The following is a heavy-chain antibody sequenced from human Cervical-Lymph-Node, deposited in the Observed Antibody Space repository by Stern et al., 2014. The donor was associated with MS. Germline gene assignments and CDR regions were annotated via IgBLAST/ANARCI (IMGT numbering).Heavy chain of an antibody. D-gene: IGHD5-18*01. J-gene: IGHJ4*02. CDR2: INTNTGNS. Sequence: QVQLVQSGSELKKPGASVKVSCKASGYTLTNYPINWVRQAPGQGLEWMGWINTNTGNSTYAHDFTGRFVFSLDTSVSTAYLQISNLKAEDTAVYYCARDFVDTAMITRSDYLDCWGQGTLVTVSS. CDR3: ARDFVDTAMITRSDYLDC. CDR1: GYTLTNYP. V-gene: IGHV7-4-1*02.